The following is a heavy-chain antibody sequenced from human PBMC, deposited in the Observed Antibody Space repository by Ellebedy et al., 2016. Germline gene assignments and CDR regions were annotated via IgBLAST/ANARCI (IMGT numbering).Heavy chain of an antibody. J-gene: IGHJ4*02. D-gene: IGHD4-11*01. CDR3: ARSDDYSNADFDY. Sequence: SETLSLXCTVSGGSISSSSYYWGWIRQPPGKGLEWIGSIYYSGSTYYNPSLKSRVTISVDTSKNQFSLKLSSVTAADTAVYYCARSDDYSNADFDYWGRGTLVTVSS. V-gene: IGHV4-39*01. CDR2: IYYSGST. CDR1: GGSISSSSYY.